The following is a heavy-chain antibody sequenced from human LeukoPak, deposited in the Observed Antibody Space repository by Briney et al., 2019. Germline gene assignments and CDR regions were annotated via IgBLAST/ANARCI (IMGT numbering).Heavy chain of an antibody. CDR2: ISGSGGST. J-gene: IGHJ4*02. D-gene: IGHD3-3*01. CDR1: GFTFSSYA. V-gene: IGHV3-23*01. Sequence: GGSLRLSCAASGFTFSSYAMSWVRQAPGKGLEWVSAISGSGGSTYYADSVKGRFTISRDNSKNTLYLQTNSLRAEDAAVYYCAKAPPIFGVVYFDYWGQGTLVTVSS. CDR3: AKAPPIFGVVYFDY.